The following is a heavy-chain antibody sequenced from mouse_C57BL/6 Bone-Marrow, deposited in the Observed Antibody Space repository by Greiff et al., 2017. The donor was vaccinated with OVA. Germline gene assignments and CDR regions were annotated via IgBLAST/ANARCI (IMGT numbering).Heavy chain of an antibody. CDR2: IYPGNSDT. V-gene: IGHV1-5*01. J-gene: IGHJ1*03. CDR3: VITTVVAPYWYFDV. Sequence: EVQLQESGTVLARPGASVKMSCKTSGYTFTSYWMPWVKQRPGQGLEWIGAIYPGNSDTSYNQKFKGKAKLTAVTSASTAYMGLSSLTHEDSAVYDCVITTVVAPYWYFDVWGTGTTVTVSS. D-gene: IGHD1-1*01. CDR1: GYTFTSYW.